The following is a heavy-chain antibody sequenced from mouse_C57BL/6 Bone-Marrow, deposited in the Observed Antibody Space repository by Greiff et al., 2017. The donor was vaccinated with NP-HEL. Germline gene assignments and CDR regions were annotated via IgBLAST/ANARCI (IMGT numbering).Heavy chain of an antibody. CDR2: ISNLAYSI. D-gene: IGHD2-10*01. Sequence: EVQLVESGGGLVQPGGSLKLSCAASGFTFSDYGMAWVRQAPRKGPEWVAFISNLAYSIYYADTVTGRFTISRENAKNTLYLEMSSLRSEDTAMYYCARPLHPQRAWFAYWGQGTLVTVSA. CDR1: GFTFSDYG. J-gene: IGHJ3*01. V-gene: IGHV5-15*01. CDR3: ARPLHPQRAWFAY.